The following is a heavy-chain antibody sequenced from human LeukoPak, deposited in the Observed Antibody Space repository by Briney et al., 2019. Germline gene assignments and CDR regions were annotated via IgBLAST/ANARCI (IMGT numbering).Heavy chain of an antibody. CDR3: AREGGFYRPLDY. CDR2: VHLDGRT. CDR1: GGTVSSTNW. Sequence: SETLSLTCGVSGGTVSSTNWWTWIRQPPGKGLEWIGEVHLDGRTNFNPSLKSRLTMSVDLSENHVSLKLTSVTTADTAVYYCAREGGFYRPLDYSGQGTLVTVSS. D-gene: IGHD6-25*01. V-gene: IGHV4-4*02. J-gene: IGHJ4*02.